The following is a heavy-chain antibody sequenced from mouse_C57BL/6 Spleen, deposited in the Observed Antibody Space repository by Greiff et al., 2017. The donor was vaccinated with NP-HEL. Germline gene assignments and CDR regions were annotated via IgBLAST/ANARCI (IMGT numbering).Heavy chain of an antibody. CDR1: GYAFSSSW. CDR2: IYPGDGDT. CDR3: ARQLRGMDY. J-gene: IGHJ4*01. V-gene: IGHV1-82*01. Sequence: VQLQQSGPELVKPGASVKISCKASGYAFSSSWMNWVKQRPGKGLEWIGRIYPGDGDTNYNGKFKGKATLTADKSSSTAYMQLSSLTSEDSAVYFCARQLRGMDYWGQGTSVTVSS. D-gene: IGHD3-2*02.